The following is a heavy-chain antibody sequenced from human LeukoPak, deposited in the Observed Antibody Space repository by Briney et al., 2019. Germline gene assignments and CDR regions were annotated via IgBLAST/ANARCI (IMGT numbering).Heavy chain of an antibody. CDR2: ISGSGNTI. CDR1: GFTFSTYE. Sequence: GGSLRLSCAASGFTFSTYEMTWVRQAPGKGLEWVSYISGSGNTIYYADSVKGRFTISRDNAKNSLYLQMNSLRAEDTAVYYCAPTPWGSTPNRKDYWGQGTLVTVSS. V-gene: IGHV3-48*03. CDR3: APTPWGSTPNRKDY. J-gene: IGHJ4*02. D-gene: IGHD1-14*01.